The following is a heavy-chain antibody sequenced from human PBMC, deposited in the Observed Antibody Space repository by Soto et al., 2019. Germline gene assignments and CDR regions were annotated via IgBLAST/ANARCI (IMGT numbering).Heavy chain of an antibody. CDR2: IIPIFGTA. CDR1: GGTFSSYA. Sequence: QVQLVQSGAEVKKPGSSVKVSCKASGGTFSSYAISWVRQAPGQGLEWMGGIIPIFGTANYAQKFQGRVTITADESTSTAYMELSSLRSEDTAVYYCARDRPPITVGAAPVGYYYGMDVWGQGTTVTVSS. V-gene: IGHV1-69*01. D-gene: IGHD5-12*01. CDR3: ARDRPPITVGAAPVGYYYGMDV. J-gene: IGHJ6*02.